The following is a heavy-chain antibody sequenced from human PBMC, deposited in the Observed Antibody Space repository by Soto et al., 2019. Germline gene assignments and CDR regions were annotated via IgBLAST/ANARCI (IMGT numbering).Heavy chain of an antibody. CDR2: IYHSGST. D-gene: IGHD3-3*01. Sequence: SETLSLTCAVSGGSISSGGYSWSWIRQPPGKGLEWIGYIYHSGSTYYNPSLKSRVTISVDRSKNQFSLKLSSVTAADTAVYYCARLITIFGVVIKGNWYLDLCGRGTLVTVSS. V-gene: IGHV4-30-2*01. J-gene: IGHJ2*01. CDR1: GGSISSGGYS. CDR3: ARLITIFGVVIKGNWYLDL.